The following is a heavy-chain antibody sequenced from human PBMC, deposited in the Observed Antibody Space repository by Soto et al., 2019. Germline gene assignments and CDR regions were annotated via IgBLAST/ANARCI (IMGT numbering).Heavy chain of an antibody. CDR1: GESFTSYW. CDR3: ASPGGGGWYGDDAFDI. CDR2: IYPGDSDT. J-gene: IGHJ3*02. Sequence: PGESLRISCNGSGESFTSYWIGWVRQMPGKGLEWMGIIYPGDSDTRYSPSFQGQVTISADKSISTAYLQWSSLKASDTAMYYCASPGGGGWYGDDAFDIWGQGTMVTVSS. V-gene: IGHV5-51*01. D-gene: IGHD6-19*01.